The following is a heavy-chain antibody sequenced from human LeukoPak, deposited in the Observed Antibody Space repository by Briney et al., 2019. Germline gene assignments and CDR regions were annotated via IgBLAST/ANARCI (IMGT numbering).Heavy chain of an antibody. CDR1: GFTVSSNY. V-gene: IGHV3-53*01. CDR2: IYSGGST. CDR3: AKGKIYYYYDSSGATDY. J-gene: IGHJ4*02. D-gene: IGHD3-22*01. Sequence: GGSLRLSCAASGFTVSSNYMSWVRQAPGKGLEWVSVIYSGGSTYYADSVKGRFTISRDSSKNTLYLQMNSLRAEDTAVYYCAKGKIYYYYDSSGATDYWGQGTLVTVSS.